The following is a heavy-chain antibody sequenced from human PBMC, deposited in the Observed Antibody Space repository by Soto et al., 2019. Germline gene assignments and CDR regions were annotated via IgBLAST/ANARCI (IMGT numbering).Heavy chain of an antibody. CDR2: IYYSGST. CDR1: GGSISSGDYY. J-gene: IGHJ3*02. Sequence: SETLSLTCTVSGGSISSGDYYWSWIRQPPGKGLEWIGYIYYSGSTYYNPSLKSRVTISVDTSKNQFSLKLSSVTAADTAVYYCGRAFGNADPDSSGYLLRDVFGIWGQGTMVTVSS. D-gene: IGHD3-22*01. V-gene: IGHV4-30-4*01. CDR3: GRAFGNADPDSSGYLLRDVFGI.